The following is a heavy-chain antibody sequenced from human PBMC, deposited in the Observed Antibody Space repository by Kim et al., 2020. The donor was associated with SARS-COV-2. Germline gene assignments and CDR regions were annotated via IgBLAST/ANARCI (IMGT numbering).Heavy chain of an antibody. CDR1: GFTFSNFA. Sequence: GGSLRLSCAASGFTFSNFAMSWVRQTPGMGLDRVSTISGDGFATYYVDSVKGRFTISRDNSNNKVYLQMNSLRVDDTAIYFCSKYLWPSPHSHRDPFD. D-gene: IGHD2-8*02. CDR2: ISGDGFAT. V-gene: IGHV3-23*01. CDR3: SKYLWPSPHSHRDPFD. J-gene: IGHJ4*01.